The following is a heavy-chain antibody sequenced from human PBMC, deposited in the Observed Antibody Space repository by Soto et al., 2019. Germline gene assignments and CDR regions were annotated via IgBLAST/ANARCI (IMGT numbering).Heavy chain of an antibody. CDR1: GYTFTGSY. CDR3: ARGVGGWELIDY. Sequence: ASVKVSCKASGYTFTGSYMHWVRQAPGQGLEWMGWINPNNGRTNYAQKFQGRVTVTTDTSISTAYMELSRLISDDRAVYYCARGVGGWELIDYWGQGTLVTVSS. D-gene: IGHD1-26*01. V-gene: IGHV1-2*02. CDR2: INPNNGRT. J-gene: IGHJ4*02.